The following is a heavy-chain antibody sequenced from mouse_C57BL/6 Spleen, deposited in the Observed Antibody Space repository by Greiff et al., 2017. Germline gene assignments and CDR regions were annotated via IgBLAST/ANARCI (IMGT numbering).Heavy chain of an antibody. V-gene: IGHV1-18*01. D-gene: IGHD1-1*01. CDR2: INPNNGGT. CDR3: ARTFYYYGSSYRFAY. J-gene: IGHJ3*01. CDR1: GYTFTDYN. Sequence: VQLQQSGPELVKPGASVKIPCKASGYTFTDYNMDWVKQSHGKSLEWIGDINPNNGGTIYNQKFKGKATLTVDKSSSTAYMELRSLTPEDTAVYYCARTFYYYGSSYRFAYWGQGTLVTVSA.